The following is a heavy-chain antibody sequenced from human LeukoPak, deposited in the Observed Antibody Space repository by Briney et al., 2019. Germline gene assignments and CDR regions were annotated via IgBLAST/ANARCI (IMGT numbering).Heavy chain of an antibody. CDR2: ISGSGGST. V-gene: IGHV3-23*01. J-gene: IGHJ3*02. Sequence: GGSLRLSCAASGFTFSSYAMSWVRQAPGKGLEWVSAISGSGGSTHYADSVKGRFTISRDNSKNTLYLQMNSLRAEDTAVYYCAKEHDYVWGSYRGEYDAFDIWGQGTMVTVSS. D-gene: IGHD3-16*02. CDR1: GFTFSSYA. CDR3: AKEHDYVWGSYRGEYDAFDI.